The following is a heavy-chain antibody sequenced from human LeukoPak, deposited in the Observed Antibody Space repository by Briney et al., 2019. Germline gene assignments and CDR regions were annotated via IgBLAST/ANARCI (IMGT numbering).Heavy chain of an antibody. Sequence: GGSLRLSCAASGFTFNNYGMHYVRQAPGKGLEWVAVISDDGRNKNYADSVKSRFTISRDSSNNTLYLQMNSLRAEDTGVYFCAKDRETTASGTFDFRGQGTLVTVSS. CDR1: GFTFNNYG. J-gene: IGHJ4*02. CDR3: AKDRETTASGTFDF. D-gene: IGHD6-13*01. CDR2: ISDDGRNK. V-gene: IGHV3-30*18.